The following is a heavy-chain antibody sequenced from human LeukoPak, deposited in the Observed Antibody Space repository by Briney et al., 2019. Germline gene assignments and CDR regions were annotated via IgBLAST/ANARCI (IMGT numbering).Heavy chain of an antibody. CDR2: TYYRSKWYD. Sequence: SQTLSLTCAISGDSVSSKSAAWNWIRQSPSRGLEWLGRTYYRSKWYDDYAVSVKSRITINADTSKNQFSLQLNSVTPEDTAVYYCARDPGSYDILTGYRYYFDYWGQGTLVTVSS. D-gene: IGHD3-9*01. CDR3: ARDPGSYDILTGYRYYFDY. J-gene: IGHJ4*02. V-gene: IGHV6-1*01. CDR1: GDSVSSKSAA.